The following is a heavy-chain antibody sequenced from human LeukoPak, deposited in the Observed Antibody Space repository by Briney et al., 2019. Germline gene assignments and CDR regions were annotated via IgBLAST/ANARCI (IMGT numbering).Heavy chain of an antibody. J-gene: IGHJ5*02. V-gene: IGHV3-11*04. Sequence: GGSLRLSCAASGFTFRDYYMRWVRQAPGKGLEWVSYISSSSSNIYYADSVKGRFNISRDNDKNSMYVQMNRVRGGDTAVYDCARDLSRITFDPWGQGTLVTVSS. CDR3: ARDLSRITFDP. CDR1: GFTFRDYY. D-gene: IGHD1-20*01. CDR2: ISSSSSNI.